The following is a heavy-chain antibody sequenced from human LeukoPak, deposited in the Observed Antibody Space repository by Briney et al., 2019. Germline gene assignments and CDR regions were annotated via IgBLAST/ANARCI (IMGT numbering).Heavy chain of an antibody. V-gene: IGHV4-30-4*01. CDR3: AREKVRGVRNWFDP. CDR2: IYYSGST. J-gene: IGHJ5*02. Sequence: SQTLSLTCTVSGGSISSGDYYWRWNRQPPGKGLEWIEYIYYSGSTYYNPSLKSRVTISVDTSKNQFSLKLSSVTAADTAVYYCAREKVRGVRNWFDPWGQGTLVTVSS. CDR1: GGSISSGDYY. D-gene: IGHD3-10*01.